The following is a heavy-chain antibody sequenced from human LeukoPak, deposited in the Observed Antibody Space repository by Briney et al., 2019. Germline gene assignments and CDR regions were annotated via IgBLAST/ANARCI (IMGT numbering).Heavy chain of an antibody. J-gene: IGHJ6*03. Sequence: GGSLRLSCAASRFTFSSYWMSWVRQAPGKGLEWVANIKQEGSEKYYVDSVKGRFTISRNNAKNSLYLQMNSLRAEDTAVYYCARVGTYASGYYYYYYYMDVWGKGTTVTISS. V-gene: IGHV3-7*01. CDR2: IKQEGSEK. CDR3: ARVGTYASGYYYYYYYMDV. CDR1: RFTFSSYW. D-gene: IGHD2-2*01.